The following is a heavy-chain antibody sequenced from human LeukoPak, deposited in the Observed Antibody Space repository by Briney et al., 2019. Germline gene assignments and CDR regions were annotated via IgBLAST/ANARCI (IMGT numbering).Heavy chain of an antibody. CDR3: ARDLPCGSSGCSDY. D-gene: IGHD6-19*01. Sequence: PSETLSLTCTVSGGSISSSSYDWGWIRQPPGKGLEWIGSIYYSGSTYYNPSLKSRVTISVDTSKNQFSLKLSSVTAADTAVYYCARDLPCGSSGCSDYWGQGTLVTVSS. V-gene: IGHV4-39*07. J-gene: IGHJ4*02. CDR2: IYYSGST. CDR1: GGSISSSSYD.